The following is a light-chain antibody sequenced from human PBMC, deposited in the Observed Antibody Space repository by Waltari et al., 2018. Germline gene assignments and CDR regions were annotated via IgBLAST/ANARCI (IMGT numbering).Light chain of an antibody. J-gene: IGKJ1*01. CDR3: QKYDWLPET. Sequence: EIVLTQSPGTLSLSPGERATLSCRASQSVGRSLVWYQQKPGQAPRLLIYDVSRRATGIPDRFSGSGYGTDFSLTISRLEPEDFAVYYCQKYDWLPETCGQGTTVEIK. CDR2: DVS. CDR1: QSVGRS. V-gene: IGKV3-20*01.